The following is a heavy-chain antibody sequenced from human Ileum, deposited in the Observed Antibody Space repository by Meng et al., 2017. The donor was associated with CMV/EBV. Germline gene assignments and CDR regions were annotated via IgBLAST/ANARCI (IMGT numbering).Heavy chain of an antibody. D-gene: IGHD3-3*01. V-gene: IGHV3-23*01. CDR2: VSRRGETT. Sequence: GGSLRLSCAASGFNFGSYAMSWVRQAPGKGLEWVSGVSRRGETTYSADSVKGRFSGSRDNSKNMVFLQMTSLTAEDTAIYYCAKTIFDSVKSGLGVWGQGTTVTVSS. CDR3: AKTIFDSVKSGLGV. J-gene: IGHJ6*02. CDR1: GFNFGSYA.